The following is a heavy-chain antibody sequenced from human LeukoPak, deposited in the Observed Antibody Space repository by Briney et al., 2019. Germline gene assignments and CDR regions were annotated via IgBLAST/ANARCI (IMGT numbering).Heavy chain of an antibody. V-gene: IGHV3-53*01. CDR3: ARGKRDYGDLFDY. Sequence: GGSLRLSCAASGFTVSSNNMNWVRQAPGKGLEWVSVIYSGGSSYYADSVKGRFTISRDNSKNTLYLHMNSLRADDTAVYYCARGKRDYGDLFDYWGQGTLVTVSS. CDR2: IYSGGSS. J-gene: IGHJ4*02. D-gene: IGHD4-17*01. CDR1: GFTVSSNN.